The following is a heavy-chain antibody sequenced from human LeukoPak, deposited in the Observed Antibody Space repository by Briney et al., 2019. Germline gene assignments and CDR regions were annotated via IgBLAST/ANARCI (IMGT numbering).Heavy chain of an antibody. V-gene: IGHV4-4*09. D-gene: IGHD4-11*01. CDR3: ARRMTTVDALDP. CDR1: GGSISSYY. Sequence: SETLSLTCTVSGGSISSYYWSWIRQPPGKGLEWIGYIYTSGSTNYNPSLKSRVTISVDTSKNQFSLKLSSVTAADTAVYYCARRMTTVDALDPWGQGTLVTVSS. CDR2: IYTSGST. J-gene: IGHJ5*02.